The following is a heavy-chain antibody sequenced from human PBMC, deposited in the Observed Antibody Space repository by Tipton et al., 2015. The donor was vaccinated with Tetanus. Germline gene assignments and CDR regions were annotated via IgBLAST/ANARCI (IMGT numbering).Heavy chain of an antibody. V-gene: IGHV4-59*01. CDR3: ARDLRRFQQNNWGDP. CDR1: GDSISFYY. J-gene: IGHJ5*02. D-gene: IGHD1/OR15-1a*01. CDR2: IYYSGNT. Sequence: TLSLTCTVSGDSISFYYWSWIGQPPGKGLEWIGYIYYSGNTKYNPSLKSRVTMSVDTSKNQFSLNLTSVTPADTAVYYCARDLRRFQQNNWGDPWGQGTLVTVSS.